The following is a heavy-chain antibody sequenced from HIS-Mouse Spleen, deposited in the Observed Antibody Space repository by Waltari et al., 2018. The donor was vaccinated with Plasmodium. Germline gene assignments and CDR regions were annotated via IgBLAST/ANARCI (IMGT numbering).Heavy chain of an antibody. CDR1: GFTFNSYA. CDR3: ARDRRLAFDY. J-gene: IGHJ4*02. Sequence: QVQLVESGGGVVQPGRSLRLSCAASGFTFNSYAMHWVRQAPGKGVEVVAVISYEGSNKYYADAVKGRFTISRDNSKNTLYLQMNSLRAEDTAVYYCARDRRLAFDYWGQGTLVTVSS. D-gene: IGHD2-15*01. V-gene: IGHV3-30-3*01. CDR2: ISYEGSNK.